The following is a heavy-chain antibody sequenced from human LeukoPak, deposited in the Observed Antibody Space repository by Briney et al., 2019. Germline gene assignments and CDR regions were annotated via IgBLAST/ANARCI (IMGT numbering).Heavy chain of an antibody. CDR2: INHSGST. CDR1: GGYISGDY. CDR3: ARTVYDSSGYYYVRDSYYFDY. Sequence: SETLSLTCTVSGGYISGDYWSWIRQPPGKGLEWIGEINHSGSTNYNPSLKSRVTISVDTSKNQFSLKLSSVTAADTAVYYCARTVYDSSGYYYVRDSYYFDYWGQGTLVTVSS. V-gene: IGHV4-34*01. D-gene: IGHD3-22*01. J-gene: IGHJ4*02.